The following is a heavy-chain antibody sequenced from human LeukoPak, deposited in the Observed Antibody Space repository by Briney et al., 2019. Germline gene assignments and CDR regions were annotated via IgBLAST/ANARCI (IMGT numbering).Heavy chain of an antibody. D-gene: IGHD4-17*01. J-gene: IGHJ6*03. CDR1: GGTFGTYA. V-gene: IGHV1-69*06. Sequence: GASVKVSCKASGGTFGTYAFSWVRQAPGQGLQWMGAIIPIYGTSNYAQNFQGRVTISVDKFTTTVYMELSGLRSDDTAVYYCARTLQEDYGDDAYFYYMDVWGKGTTVTVSS. CDR2: IIPIYGTS. CDR3: ARTLQEDYGDDAYFYYMDV.